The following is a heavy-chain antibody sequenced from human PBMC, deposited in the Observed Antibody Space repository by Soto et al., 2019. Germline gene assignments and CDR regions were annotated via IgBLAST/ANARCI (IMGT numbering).Heavy chain of an antibody. Sequence: GGSLRLSCAASGFTLSSYGMHWVRQAPGKGLEWVAVIWYDGSNKYYADSVKGRFTISRDNSMNTLYLQMNSLRAEETSVYYNAAMNDFSYIRGSPSHASTDYWGPGTLV. D-gene: IGHD3-3*01. CDR1: GFTLSSYG. V-gene: IGHV3-33*01. CDR3: AAMNDFSYIRGSPSHASTDY. CDR2: IWYDGSNK. J-gene: IGHJ4*02.